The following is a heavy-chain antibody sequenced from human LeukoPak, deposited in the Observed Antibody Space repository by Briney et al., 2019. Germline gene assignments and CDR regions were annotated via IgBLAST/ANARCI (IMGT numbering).Heavy chain of an antibody. CDR2: IIPILGIA. D-gene: IGHD2-15*01. CDR3: ARAPESYCSGGSCQDYYFDY. Sequence: SVKVSCKASGYTFTSYGISWVRQAPGQGLEWMGRIIPILGIANYAQKFQGRVTITADKSTSTAYMELSSLRSEDTAVYYCARAPESYCSGGSCQDYYFDYWGQGTLVTVSS. J-gene: IGHJ4*02. CDR1: GYTFTSYG. V-gene: IGHV1-69*04.